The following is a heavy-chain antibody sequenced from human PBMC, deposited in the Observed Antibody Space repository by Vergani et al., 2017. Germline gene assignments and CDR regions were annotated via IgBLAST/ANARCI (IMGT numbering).Heavy chain of an antibody. D-gene: IGHD3-22*01. CDR1: GGSIISSSYY. CDR3: ARELTWGGSGYPHAI. J-gene: IGHJ4*02. V-gene: IGHV4-39*07. CDR2: IYYSGST. Sequence: QVQLQESGPGLVKPSETLSLTCPVSGGSIISSSYYWGWIRQPPGKGLEWIGSIYYSGSTYYNPSLKSRVTISVDTSKNQFSLKLSSVTAADTAVYYCARELTWGGSGYPHAIWGQGTLVTVSS.